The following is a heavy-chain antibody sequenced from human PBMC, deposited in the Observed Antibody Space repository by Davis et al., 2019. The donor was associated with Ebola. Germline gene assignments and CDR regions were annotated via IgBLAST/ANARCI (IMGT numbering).Heavy chain of an antibody. CDR3: AREETRGSIAGWFDP. J-gene: IGHJ5*02. V-gene: IGHV4-39*02. CDR1: GDSISDTNYF. CDR2: IFYSGTP. Sequence: SETLSLTCTVSGDSISDTNYFWAWIRQPPGKELEWIGSIFYSGTPYYNPFLKSRVTMSVDTSKNQFSVRLSSLTAADTALYYCAREETRGSIAGWFDPWGQGTLVTVSS. D-gene: IGHD2-21*01.